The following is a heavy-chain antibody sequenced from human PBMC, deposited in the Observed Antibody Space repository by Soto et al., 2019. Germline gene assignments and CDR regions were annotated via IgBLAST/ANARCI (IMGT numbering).Heavy chain of an antibody. Sequence: EVQLLESGGGLVQPGGSLRLSCVGTGFMFNRFSMSWVRQAPGKGPEWVSGTTGNGDATDYAEAVKGRFIISRDNSNKKYYPHMSSLRAEATAFYCCASPPNGPCAHWGVGVWGQGTTVTVSS. CDR3: ASPPNGPCAHWGVGV. V-gene: IGHV3-23*01. J-gene: IGHJ6*02. CDR2: TTGNGDAT. D-gene: IGHD2-8*01. CDR1: GFMFNRFS.